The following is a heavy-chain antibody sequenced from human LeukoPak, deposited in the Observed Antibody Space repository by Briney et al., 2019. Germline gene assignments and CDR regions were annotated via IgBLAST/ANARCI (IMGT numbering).Heavy chain of an antibody. CDR2: ISGSGGST. CDR1: GFTFSSYA. CDR3: AKSIVGATLRRDAFDI. D-gene: IGHD1-26*01. J-gene: IGHJ3*02. Sequence: GGSLRLSCAASGFTFSSYAMSWVRQAPGKGLEWVSAISGSGGSTYYADSVKGRFTISRDNSKNTLYLQMNSLRAEDTAVYYCAKSIVGATLRRDAFDIWGQGTMVTVSS. V-gene: IGHV3-23*01.